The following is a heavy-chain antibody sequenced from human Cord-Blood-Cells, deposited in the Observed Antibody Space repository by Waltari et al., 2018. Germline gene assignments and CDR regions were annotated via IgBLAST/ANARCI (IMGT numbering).Heavy chain of an antibody. V-gene: IGHV5-51*03. J-gene: IGHJ6*02. Sequence: EVQLVQSGAEVKKPGESLKISCKGSGYSFTSYWHGWVRPMPGRRREWMGIIYPGDSDTNYSPSFQGQVTISADKSISTAYLQWSSLKASDTAMYYCVTTARGPYYYGSGSSYGMDVWGQGTTVTVSS. CDR1: GYSFTSYW. CDR2: IYPGDSDT. CDR3: VTTARGPYYYGSGSSYGMDV. D-gene: IGHD3-10*01.